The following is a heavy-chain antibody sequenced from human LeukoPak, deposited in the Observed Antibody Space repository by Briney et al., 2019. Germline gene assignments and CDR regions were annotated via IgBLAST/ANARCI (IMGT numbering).Heavy chain of an antibody. D-gene: IGHD3-3*01. CDR1: GYTFTSYD. Sequence: ASVKVSCKASGYTFTSYDINWVRQATGQGLEWMGWMNPNSGNTGYAQKFQGRVTITRNTSISTAYMELSSLRSEDTAVYYCARAVTMFGVVPHFDYWGQGTLVTVSS. J-gene: IGHJ4*02. V-gene: IGHV1-8*03. CDR3: ARAVTMFGVVPHFDY. CDR2: MNPNSGNT.